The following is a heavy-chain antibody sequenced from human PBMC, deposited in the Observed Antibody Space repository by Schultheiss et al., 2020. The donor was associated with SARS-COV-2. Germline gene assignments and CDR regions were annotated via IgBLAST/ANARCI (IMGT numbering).Heavy chain of an antibody. V-gene: IGHV4-34*01. Sequence: SETLSLTCAVYGGSFSGYYWGWIRQPPGKGLEWIGEINHSGSTNYNPSLKSRVTISVDTSKNQFSLKLSSVTAADTAVYYCASGGDYAAVDVWGKGTTVTVSS. J-gene: IGHJ6*04. CDR2: INHSGST. CDR3: ASGGDYAAVDV. CDR1: GGSFSGYY. D-gene: IGHD4-17*01.